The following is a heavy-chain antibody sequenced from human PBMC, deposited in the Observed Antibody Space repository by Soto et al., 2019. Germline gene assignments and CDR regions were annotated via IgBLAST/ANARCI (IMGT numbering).Heavy chain of an antibody. CDR2: IIPIFGTP. D-gene: IGHD2-15*01. V-gene: IGHV1-69*01. J-gene: IGHJ4*02. CDR3: ARDRAPRGWSYLDL. CDR1: GGSFSDYA. Sequence: QVQLVQSGAEVKKPGSSVEISCKAFGGSFSDYAISWVRQAPGQGLEWMGGIIPIFGTPNYAQKFQDRVTFTAHESTNTAYMELSRLTSEDTAVYYCARDRAPRGWSYLDLWGQGTQVTVSS.